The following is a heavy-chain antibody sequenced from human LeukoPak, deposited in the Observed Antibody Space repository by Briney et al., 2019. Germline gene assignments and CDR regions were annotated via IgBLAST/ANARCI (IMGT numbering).Heavy chain of an antibody. J-gene: IGHJ3*02. Sequence: SQTLSLTCTVSGGSISSGGYYWSWIRQPPGKGLEWIGYIYYSGSTYYNPSLKSRVTISVDTSKNQFSLKLSSVTAADTAVYYCARLKTNWGGAFDIWGQGTMVTVSS. D-gene: IGHD7-27*01. V-gene: IGHV4-31*03. CDR3: ARLKTNWGGAFDI. CDR1: GGSISSGGYY. CDR2: IYYSGST.